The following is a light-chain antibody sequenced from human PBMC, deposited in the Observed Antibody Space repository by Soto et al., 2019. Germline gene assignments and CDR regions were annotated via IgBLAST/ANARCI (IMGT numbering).Light chain of an antibody. CDR2: DVT. CDR3: SSYTSSSTYV. V-gene: IGLV2-11*01. CDR1: TSDVGGYNY. Sequence: LTQPRSVSGSPGQSVTISCTGTTSDVGGYNYVSWYQQHPGKVPKLMIYDVTKRPSGVPDRFSGSKSGNTASLTISGLQAEDEADYYCSSYTSSSTYVFGTGTKVTVL. J-gene: IGLJ1*01.